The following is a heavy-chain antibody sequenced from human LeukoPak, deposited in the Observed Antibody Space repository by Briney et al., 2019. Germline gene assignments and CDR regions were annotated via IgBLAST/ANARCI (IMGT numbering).Heavy chain of an antibody. Sequence: GGSLRLSCAASGFTFSSYSMKWGRQAPGKGLEWGSSISSSSSYIYYADSVKGRFTISRDNAKNSLYLQMNSLRAEDTAVYYCARTAVAGTRSSFDYWGQGTLVTVSS. CDR1: GFTFSSYS. V-gene: IGHV3-21*01. CDR2: ISSSSSYI. D-gene: IGHD6-19*01. J-gene: IGHJ4*02. CDR3: ARTAVAGTRSSFDY.